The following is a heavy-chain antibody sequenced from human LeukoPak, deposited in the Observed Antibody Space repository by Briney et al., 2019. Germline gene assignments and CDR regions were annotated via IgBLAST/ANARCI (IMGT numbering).Heavy chain of an antibody. CDR3: ARKGFSSYFFPTSQYNWFDP. J-gene: IGHJ5*02. CDR2: MFYTGTT. V-gene: IGHV4-39*01. Sequence: SETLSLTCTVSGDPITSSSYYWAWIRQPPGKGLEWIGSMFYTGTTYYNPALKSRVTISIDTSKNRFSLKLSSVAAADTAVYYCARKGFSSYFFPTSQYNWFDPWGHGTLVTVSS. D-gene: IGHD3-22*01. CDR1: GDPITSSSYY.